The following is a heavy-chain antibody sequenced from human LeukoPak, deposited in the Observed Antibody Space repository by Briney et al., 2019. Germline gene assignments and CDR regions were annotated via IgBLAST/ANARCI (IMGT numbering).Heavy chain of an antibody. CDR3: ARVIKVNDYGDWDHYFDY. D-gene: IGHD4-17*01. CDR1: GYTLTELS. Sequence: ASVKVSCKVSGYTLTELSMHWVRQAPGKGLEWMGGFDPEDGETIYAQKFQGRVTMTEDTSTDTAYMELSSLRSEDTAVNYCARVIKVNDYGDWDHYFDYWGQGTLVTVSS. CDR2: FDPEDGET. V-gene: IGHV1-24*01. J-gene: IGHJ4*02.